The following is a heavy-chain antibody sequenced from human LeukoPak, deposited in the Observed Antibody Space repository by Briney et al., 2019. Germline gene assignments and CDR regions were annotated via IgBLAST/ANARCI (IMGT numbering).Heavy chain of an antibody. V-gene: IGHV3-48*03. D-gene: IGHD6-19*01. CDR2: INSDGSTI. J-gene: IGHJ4*02. Sequence: GGSLRLSCAASGFTFSSYEMNWVRQAPGKGLEWVSYINSDGSTIYYADSVRGRYTISRDNAKNSLYLQINSLRAEDTAIYYCARRAVAGAVAGYWGQGTLVTVSS. CDR1: GFTFSSYE. CDR3: ARRAVAGAVAGY.